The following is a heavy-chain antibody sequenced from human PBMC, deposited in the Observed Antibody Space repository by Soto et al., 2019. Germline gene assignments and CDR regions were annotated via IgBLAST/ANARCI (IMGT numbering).Heavy chain of an antibody. CDR1: GFTFSYNT. CDR3: ARDPGEFDY. J-gene: IGHJ4*02. CDR2: ISSSGDYK. D-gene: IGHD4-17*01. V-gene: IGHV3-21*01. Sequence: KAGGSLRLSCAASGFTFSYNTMNWVRQAPGKGLEWVSSISSSGDYKHYADSVKGRFTISRDNARNSLYLQMSSLRADDTAVYYCARDPGEFDYWGQGTLVTVSS.